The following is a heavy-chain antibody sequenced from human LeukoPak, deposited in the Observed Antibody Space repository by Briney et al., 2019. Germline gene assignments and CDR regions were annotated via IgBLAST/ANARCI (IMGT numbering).Heavy chain of an antibody. CDR3: ARDRCSSTSCYNGGFDY. CDR2: ISSSGSTI. CDR1: GFTFSSYE. Sequence: GGSLRLSCAASGFTFSSYEMNWVRQAPGKGLEWVSYISSSGSTIYYADSVKGRFTISRDNSKNTLYLQMNSLRAEDTAVYYCARDRCSSTSCYNGGFDYWGQGTLVTVSS. J-gene: IGHJ4*02. D-gene: IGHD2-2*02. V-gene: IGHV3-48*03.